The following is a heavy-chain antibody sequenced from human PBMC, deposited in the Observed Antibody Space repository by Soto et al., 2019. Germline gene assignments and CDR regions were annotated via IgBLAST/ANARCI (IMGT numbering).Heavy chain of an antibody. CDR2: ISYDGSNQ. J-gene: IGHJ6*02. CDR3: AKDQEGSGSHWLGYNYYGMDV. V-gene: IGHV3-30-3*01. D-gene: IGHD3-10*01. CDR1: GFTFSGNV. Sequence: PGGSLRLSCAASGFTFSGNVMHWVRQAPGKGLEWVAVISYDGSNQYYADSVKGRSTISRDNSKNSLYLQMNSLRAEDTAVYFCAKDQEGSGSHWLGYNYYGMDVWGQGTTVTVSS.